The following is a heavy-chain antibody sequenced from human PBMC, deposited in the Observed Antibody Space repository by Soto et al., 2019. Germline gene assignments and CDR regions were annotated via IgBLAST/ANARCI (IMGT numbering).Heavy chain of an antibody. J-gene: IGHJ6*02. D-gene: IGHD2-2*01. Sequence: QVQLVESGGGVVQPGRSLRLSCAASGFTFNTYGVHWVRQAPGRGLERVAGISDDGNNKYYADSVKGRLTISTDNSKNTLYLQMHSLRAEDTAVYYCAKGQHCSSTSCYFYYYGMDVWGQGTTVAVSS. CDR3: AKGQHCSSTSCYFYYYGMDV. V-gene: IGHV3-30*18. CDR1: GFTFNTYG. CDR2: ISDDGNNK.